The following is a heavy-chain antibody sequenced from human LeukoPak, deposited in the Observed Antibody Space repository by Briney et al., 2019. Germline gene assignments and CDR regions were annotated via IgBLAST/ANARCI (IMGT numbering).Heavy chain of an antibody. CDR2: ISSSSSYI. CDR1: GFTFSSYS. J-gene: IGHJ4*02. D-gene: IGHD3/OR15-3a*01. Sequence: GGSLRLSCAASGFTFSSYSMNWLRQAPGKGLEWVSSISSSSSYIYYADTVKGRFTISRDNAKNSLYLQMNSLRAADTAVYYCARDPDPRRTFGQLDYWGQGTLVTVSS. CDR3: ARDPDPRRTFGQLDY. V-gene: IGHV3-21*01.